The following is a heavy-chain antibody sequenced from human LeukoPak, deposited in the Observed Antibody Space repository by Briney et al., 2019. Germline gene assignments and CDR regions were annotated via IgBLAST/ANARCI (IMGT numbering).Heavy chain of an antibody. J-gene: IGHJ4*02. CDR2: IYSGGST. CDR1: GFTVSSNY. Sequence: GGSLRLSCAASGFTVSSNYMSWVRQAPGKGLEWVSVIYSGGSTYCADSVKGRFTISRDNSKNTLYLQMNSLRAEDTAVYYCARAKGDDYVWGSYRPLYYFDYWGQGTLVTVSS. D-gene: IGHD3-16*02. V-gene: IGHV3-53*01. CDR3: ARAKGDDYVWGSYRPLYYFDY.